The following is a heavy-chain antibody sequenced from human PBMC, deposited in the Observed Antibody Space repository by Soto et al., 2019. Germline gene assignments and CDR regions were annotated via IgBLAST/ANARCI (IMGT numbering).Heavy chain of an antibody. J-gene: IGHJ6*02. CDR2: ISGSGTTT. CDR1: GFTFSTYA. V-gene: IGHV3-23*01. CDR3: TKGRTLEA. Sequence: WGSLRLSCAASGFTFSTYAMSWVRQAPGKGLEWVSAISGSGTTTYYADSVKGRFTIARDNSKNTLNLQMNSLRAEDTAVYYCTKGRTLEAWGQGTTVTVSS.